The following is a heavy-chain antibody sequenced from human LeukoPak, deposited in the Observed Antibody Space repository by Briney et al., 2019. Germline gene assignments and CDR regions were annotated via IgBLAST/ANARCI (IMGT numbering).Heavy chain of an antibody. V-gene: IGHV3-48*03. CDR1: GFTFSSFE. CDR2: ISSSGSSI. J-gene: IGHJ4*02. D-gene: IGHD4-17*01. Sequence: PGGSESLSCAASGFTFSSFEFHWVRQAPGKGLEWVSYISSSGSSIYYEDSVKGRSTISRDNANNSLYLQMNNLRAEDTAVYYCARGGRYYFDYWRQGTLVTVSS. CDR3: ARGGRYYFDY.